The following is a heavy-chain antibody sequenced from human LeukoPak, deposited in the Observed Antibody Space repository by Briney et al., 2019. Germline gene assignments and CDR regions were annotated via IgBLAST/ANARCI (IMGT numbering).Heavy chain of an antibody. J-gene: IGHJ4*02. V-gene: IGHV4-39*07. D-gene: IGHD5-18*01. CDR3: ARDTGYSYGYLDY. Sequence: SETLSLTCTVSGGSISTSSYYWGWIRQPPGKGLEWIGSIYYSGSTFYNPSLESRVTMSLDTSKNQFSLKLSSVTAADTAVYYCARDTGYSYGYLDYWGQGTLVTVSS. CDR1: GGSISTSSYY. CDR2: IYYSGST.